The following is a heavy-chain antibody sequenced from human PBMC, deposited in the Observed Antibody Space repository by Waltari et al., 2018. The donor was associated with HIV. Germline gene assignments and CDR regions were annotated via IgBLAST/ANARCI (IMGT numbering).Heavy chain of an antibody. V-gene: IGHV3-48*02. D-gene: IGHD1-1*01. CDR1: GFTLRSYS. CDR3: ARDKDDWNRYYYYYGMDV. J-gene: IGHJ6*02. CDR2: IISGIGTI. Sequence: EAQLVESGGGLVQPGGSLRLSCIASGFTLRSYSLNWVRQAPGKGLEWVSYIISGIGTIHYGYSVRGRFTVSRDNAQNSLFLEMSSLRDEDTAVYFCARDKDDWNRYYYYYGMDVWGPGTTVTVS.